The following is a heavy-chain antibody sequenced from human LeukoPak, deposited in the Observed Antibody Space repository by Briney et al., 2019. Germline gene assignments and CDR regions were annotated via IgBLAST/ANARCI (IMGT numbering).Heavy chain of an antibody. Sequence: GGFLRLSCAASGFTFSSYWMSWVRQAPGKGLEWVANIKQDGSEKYYVDSVKGRFTISRDNSKNTLYLQMNSLRAEDTAVYYCAKENSAAGFDYWGQGTLVTVSS. CDR2: IKQDGSEK. CDR1: GFTFSSYW. V-gene: IGHV3-7*03. D-gene: IGHD6-13*01. J-gene: IGHJ4*02. CDR3: AKENSAAGFDY.